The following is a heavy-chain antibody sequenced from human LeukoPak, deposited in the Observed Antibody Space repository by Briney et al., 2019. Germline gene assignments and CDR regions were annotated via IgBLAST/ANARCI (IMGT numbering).Heavy chain of an antibody. Sequence: PGGSLRLSCAASGFTFSSYAMSWLRQAPAKGLEWVASVSGSGGSTYYADSVKGRFTISRDNSKNTLYLQMHNLRAEDTAVYYCAAGIGGGSCCDAFDIWGQGTMVTVSS. V-gene: IGHV3-23*01. CDR2: VSGSGGST. CDR1: GFTFSSYA. J-gene: IGHJ3*02. CDR3: AAGIGGGSCCDAFDI. D-gene: IGHD2-15*01.